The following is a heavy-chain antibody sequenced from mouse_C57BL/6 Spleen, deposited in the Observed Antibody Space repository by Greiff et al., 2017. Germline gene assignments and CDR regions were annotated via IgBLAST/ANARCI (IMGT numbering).Heavy chain of an antibody. V-gene: IGHV1-69*01. CDR2: IDPSDSYT. CDR3: ARLDTTVGSDY. J-gene: IGHJ2*01. D-gene: IGHD1-1*01. Sequence: QVQLQQPGAELVMPGASVKLSCKASGYTFTSYWMHWVKQRPGQGLEWIGEIDPSDSYTNYNQKFKGKSTLTVDNSSSTAYMQLSSLTSEDSAVYYCARLDTTVGSDYWGQGTTLTVSS. CDR1: GYTFTSYW.